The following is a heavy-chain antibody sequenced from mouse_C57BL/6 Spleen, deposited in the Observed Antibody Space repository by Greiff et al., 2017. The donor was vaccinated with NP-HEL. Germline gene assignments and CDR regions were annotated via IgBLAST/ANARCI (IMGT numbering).Heavy chain of an antibody. CDR1: GYTFTSYD. J-gene: IGHJ2*01. V-gene: IGHV1-85*01. CDR2: ISPRDGST. Sequence: VKLQESGPELVKPGASVKLSCKASGYTFTSYDINWVKQRPGQGLEWIGWISPRDGSTKYTEKFQGKATLTVDTSSSTAYMELHSLTSEDSAVYFCARRQLRSWGQGTTLTVSA. CDR3: ARRQLRS. D-gene: IGHD3-2*02.